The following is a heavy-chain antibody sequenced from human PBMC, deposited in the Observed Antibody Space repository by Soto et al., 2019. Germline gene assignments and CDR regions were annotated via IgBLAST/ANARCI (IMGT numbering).Heavy chain of an antibody. V-gene: IGHV1-2*04. D-gene: IGHD2-2*01. CDR3: ARGGELYCLNTRCYAGGFDY. J-gene: IGHJ4*02. Sequence: QVQLVQSGAEVKKPGASMKVSCKASGYTFTGYYIHWVRQAPGQGLEWMGWINPNSGGTNYAQKFHGWVTMTRDTSSSTAYMELNRLRSDDTAVYYCARGGELYCLNTRCYAGGFDYWGQGTLVTVSS. CDR1: GYTFTGYY. CDR2: INPNSGGT.